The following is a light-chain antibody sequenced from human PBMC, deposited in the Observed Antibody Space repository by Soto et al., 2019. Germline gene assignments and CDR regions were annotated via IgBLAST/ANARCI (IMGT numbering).Light chain of an antibody. J-gene: IGKJ1*01. CDR2: GAS. CDR3: HHYET. Sequence: LMTQSPDTLSVSPGERASLSCRASQSVSSNLAWYQQNPGQAPRLLIYGASARATGIPARFSGSGSGTEFTLTISRLEPEDFTVYYCHHYETFGQGTKVDIK. V-gene: IGKV3-15*01. CDR1: QSVSSN.